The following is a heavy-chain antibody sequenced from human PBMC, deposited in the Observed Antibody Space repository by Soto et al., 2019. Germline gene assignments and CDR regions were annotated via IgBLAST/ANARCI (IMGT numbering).Heavy chain of an antibody. V-gene: IGHV1-46*01. J-gene: IGHJ1*01. Sequence: HLAQSGPEVKRPGASVKISCKASGFIFTDWFMHWVRQAPGQGPEWMSIINTSGGNSIYSQKFQDRVTMTRDTSTSTLYVELSSLTSADTAVYYCAKEGAIPGEVDAWGQGTLGTVSS. CDR2: INTSGGNS. D-gene: IGHD2-21*01. CDR3: AKEGAIPGEVDA. CDR1: GFIFTDWF.